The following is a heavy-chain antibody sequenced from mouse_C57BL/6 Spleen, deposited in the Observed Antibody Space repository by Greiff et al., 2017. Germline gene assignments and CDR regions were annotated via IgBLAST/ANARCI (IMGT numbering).Heavy chain of an antibody. CDR2: IIPNNGGT. D-gene: IGHD4-1*01. Sequence: EVQLQQSGPELVKPGASVKISCKASGYTFTDYYMNWVKQSHGKSLEWIGDIIPNNGGTSYNQKFKGKATLTVDKSSSTAYMELRSLTSEDSAVYYCARDGVGRNFDYWGQGTTLTVSS. CDR1: GYTFTDYY. J-gene: IGHJ2*01. V-gene: IGHV1-26*01. CDR3: ARDGVGRNFDY.